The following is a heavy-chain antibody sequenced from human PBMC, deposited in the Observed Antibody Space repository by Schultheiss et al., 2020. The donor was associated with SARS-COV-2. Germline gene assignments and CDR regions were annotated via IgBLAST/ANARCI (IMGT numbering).Heavy chain of an antibody. D-gene: IGHD3-3*01. J-gene: IGHJ4*02. V-gene: IGHV4-61*02. Sequence: SETLSLTCTVSGGSISSGDYYWSWIRQPAGKGLEWIGRIYTSGSTNYNPSLKSRVTISVDTSKNQFSLKLSSVTAADTAVYYCARGNRRFLEWLLPLYYDYWGQGTLVTVSS. CDR1: GGSISSGDYY. CDR3: ARGNRRFLEWLLPLYYDY. CDR2: IYTSGST.